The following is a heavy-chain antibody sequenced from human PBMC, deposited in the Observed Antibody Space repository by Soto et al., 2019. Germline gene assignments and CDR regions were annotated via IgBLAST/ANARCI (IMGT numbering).Heavy chain of an antibody. Sequence: QVQLQESGPGLVKPSQTLSLTCTVSGGSISSGGYYWSWIRQHPGKGLEWIGYIYYSGTTYYNPSLKSLVTISVDTSKNQFSLKLSSVTAAATAVYYCARLTQGYCSGGSCASTTRTLDYWGQGTLVTVSS. V-gene: IGHV4-31*01. CDR2: IYYSGTT. CDR1: GGSISSGGYY. D-gene: IGHD2-15*01. J-gene: IGHJ4*02. CDR3: ARLTQGYCSGGSCASTTRTLDY.